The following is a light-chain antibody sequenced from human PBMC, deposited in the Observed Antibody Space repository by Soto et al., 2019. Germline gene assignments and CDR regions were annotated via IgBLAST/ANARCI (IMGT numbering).Light chain of an antibody. J-gene: IGKJ1*01. V-gene: IGKV3-20*01. Sequence: TQSWGSQADIPGEEEGRVGRASQSVGRNLAWYQQKPGQAPRLLIYGASNSATGIPDRFSGSGSGTDFTLTLSSLQPEDFAVYYCQQYGSSGTFGQGTKVDIK. CDR3: QQYGSSGT. CDR1: QSVGRN. CDR2: GAS.